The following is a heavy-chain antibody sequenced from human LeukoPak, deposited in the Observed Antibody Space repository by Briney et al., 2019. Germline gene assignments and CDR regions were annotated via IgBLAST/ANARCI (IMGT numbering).Heavy chain of an antibody. CDR3: AAMEWLPGAYFDY. D-gene: IGHD3-3*01. J-gene: IGHJ4*02. V-gene: IGHV4-59*01. CDR2: IYYSGST. CDR1: GGSISSYY. Sequence: SETLSLTCTVSGGSISSYYWSWIRQPPGKGLEWIGYIYYSGSTNYNPSLKSRVTISVDTSKNQFSLKLSSVTAADTAVYYCAAMEWLPGAYFDYWGQGTLVTVSS.